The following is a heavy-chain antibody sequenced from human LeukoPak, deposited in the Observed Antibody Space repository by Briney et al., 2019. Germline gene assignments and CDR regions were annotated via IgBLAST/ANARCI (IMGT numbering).Heavy chain of an antibody. D-gene: IGHD6-19*01. CDR2: IYYSGGT. Sequence: SETLSLTCTVSGASISSSSYYWGWIRQPPGKGLEWIGSIYYSGGTYYNPSLKSRVTISVDTSKNQFSLKLSSVTAADTAVYYCAIPGYSSGWPFDFWGQGTLVTVSS. V-gene: IGHV4-39*01. CDR3: AIPGYSSGWPFDF. J-gene: IGHJ4*02. CDR1: GASISSSSYY.